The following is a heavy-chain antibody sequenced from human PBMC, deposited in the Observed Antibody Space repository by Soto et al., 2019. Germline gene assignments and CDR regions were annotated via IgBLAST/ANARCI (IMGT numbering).Heavy chain of an antibody. Sequence: PSETLSLTCTVSGGSISSYYWSWIRQPPGKGLEWIGYIYYSGSTNYNPSLKSRVTISVDTSKNQFSLKLSSVTAADTAVYYCARDYESSGIDYWGQGTLVTVLL. J-gene: IGHJ4*02. CDR1: GGSISSYY. D-gene: IGHD3-10*01. CDR3: ARDYESSGIDY. V-gene: IGHV4-59*12. CDR2: IYYSGST.